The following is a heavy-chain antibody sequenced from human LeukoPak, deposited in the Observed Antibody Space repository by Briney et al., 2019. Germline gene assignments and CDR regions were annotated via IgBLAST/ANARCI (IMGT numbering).Heavy chain of an antibody. V-gene: IGHV3-23*01. CDR2: ISGSGGST. CDR3: AKNALRFLEWLAAWAYYYGMDV. Sequence: GGSLRLSCAASGFIVSGDFMSWVRQAPGKGLEWVSAISGSGGSTYYADSVKGRFTISRDNSKNTLYLQMNSLRAEDTAVYYCAKNALRFLEWLAAWAYYYGMDVWGQGTTVTVSS. D-gene: IGHD3-3*01. CDR1: GFIVSGDF. J-gene: IGHJ6*02.